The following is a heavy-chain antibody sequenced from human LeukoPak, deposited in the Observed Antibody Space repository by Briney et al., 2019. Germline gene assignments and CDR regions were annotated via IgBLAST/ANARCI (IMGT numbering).Heavy chain of an antibody. J-gene: IGHJ4*02. CDR2: IKSKTDGGTT. D-gene: IGHD3-10*01. CDR3: TTPSFGSGWSDY. Sequence: GGSLRLSCAASGFTFSNAWMTWVRQAPGKGLEWVGRIKSKTDGGTTDYAAPVKGRFIISRDDSENTLYLQMNSLKTDDTAVYYCTTPSFGSGWSDYWGQGTLVTVSS. CDR1: GFTFSNAW. V-gene: IGHV3-15*01.